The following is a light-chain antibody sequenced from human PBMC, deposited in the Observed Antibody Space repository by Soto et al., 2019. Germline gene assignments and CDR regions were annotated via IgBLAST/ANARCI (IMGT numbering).Light chain of an antibody. Sequence: EIVLTQSPGTLSLSPGERATLSCRASQSVGRDYLAWFQQKPGQAPRLLIHDASSRASGIPDRFSGSGSGTDFPLTISRLEPEDFAVYYCQQYATSPITFGQGTRLEIK. CDR3: QQYATSPIT. J-gene: IGKJ5*01. V-gene: IGKV3-20*01. CDR2: DAS. CDR1: QSVGRDY.